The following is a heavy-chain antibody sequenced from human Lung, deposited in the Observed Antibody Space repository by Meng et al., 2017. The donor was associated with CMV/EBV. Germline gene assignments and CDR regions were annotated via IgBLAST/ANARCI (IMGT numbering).Heavy chain of an antibody. CDR2: LVNYVDT. CDR1: GYTLGSYG. J-gene: IGHJ4*02. Sequence: QVPLLQSWPEGEKAGGSVRVSCKASGYTLGSYGICWVRQAPGQGLEWMGWLVNYVDTYPAPKFQGRVTMTTDTHTNTAFMELRSLTSDDTAVYYCASGTPGRSYCDYWGQGTLVTVSS. D-gene: IGHD2-15*01. V-gene: IGHV1-18*01. CDR3: ASGTPGRSYCDY.